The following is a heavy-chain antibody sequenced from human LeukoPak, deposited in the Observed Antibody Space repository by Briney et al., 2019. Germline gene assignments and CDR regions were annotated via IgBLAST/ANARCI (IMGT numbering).Heavy chain of an antibody. CDR1: GYTFTSYG. CDR2: TSAYNGNT. Sequence: ASVKVSCKASGYTFTSYGISWVRQAPGQGLEWMGWTSAYNGNTNYAQKLQGRVTMTTDTSTSTAYMELRSLRSDDTAVYYCARGGYFGYCSGGSCPDAFDIWGQGTMVTVSS. V-gene: IGHV1-18*01. J-gene: IGHJ3*02. D-gene: IGHD2-15*01. CDR3: ARGGYFGYCSGGSCPDAFDI.